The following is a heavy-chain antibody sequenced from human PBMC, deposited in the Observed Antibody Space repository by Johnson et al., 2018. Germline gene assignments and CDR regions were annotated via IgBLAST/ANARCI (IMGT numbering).Heavy chain of an antibody. D-gene: IGHD4-17*01. CDR2: ISYDGTNK. CDR1: GFTFSSYG. J-gene: IGHJ6*03. Sequence: QVQLVESGGGVVQPGRSLRLSCAASGFTFSSYGMHWVRQAPGKGLEWVAVISYDGTNKYYADSVKGRLTITRDNSKNTLYLQMGSLRAEDMAVYYCARAHYGDYGYYMDVWGKGTTVTVSS. V-gene: IGHV3-30*03. CDR3: ARAHYGDYGYYMDV.